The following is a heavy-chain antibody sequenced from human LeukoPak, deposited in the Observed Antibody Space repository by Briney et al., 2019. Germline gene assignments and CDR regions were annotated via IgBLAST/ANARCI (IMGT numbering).Heavy chain of an antibody. CDR2: IYYSGST. CDR1: GASISSGSFY. J-gene: IGHJ5*02. V-gene: IGHV4-31*03. Sequence: KSSGTLSLTCTVSGASISSGSFYWSWIRQHPGKGLEWIGYIYYSGSTYYNPSLKSRVIISVDTSKNQFSLKLSSLTAADTAVYYCARGHPTVTPFDPWGQGTLVTVSS. CDR3: ARGHPTVTPFDP. D-gene: IGHD4-17*01.